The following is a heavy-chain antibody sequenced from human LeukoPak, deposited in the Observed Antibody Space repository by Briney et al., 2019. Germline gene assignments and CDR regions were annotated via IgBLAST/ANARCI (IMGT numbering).Heavy chain of an antibody. J-gene: IGHJ6*02. V-gene: IGHV1-2*02. CDR1: GYTFTGYY. D-gene: IGHD2-2*01. Sequence: AASVKVSCKASGYTFTGYYMHWVRQAPGQGLEWMGWINPNSGGTNYAQKFQGRVTMTRDTSISTAYMELSRLRSDDTAVYYCAKRLGYCSSTSCSDYYAMDVWGQGTTVTVSS. CDR2: INPNSGGT. CDR3: AKRLGYCSSTSCSDYYAMDV.